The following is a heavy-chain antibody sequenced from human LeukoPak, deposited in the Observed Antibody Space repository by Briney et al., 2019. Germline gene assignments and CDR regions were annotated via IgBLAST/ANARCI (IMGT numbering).Heavy chain of an antibody. J-gene: IGHJ6*03. CDR1: GFTFSDYY. CDR2: INISTRTI. Sequence: GSLRLSCAASGFTFSDYYMSWIRQAPGKGLEWLSYINISTRTIYYADSVRGRFTISRDNGKNSLYLQANSLRAEDTAVYYCARYGNGWDYYIDVWGKGTTVTVSS. CDR3: ARYGNGWDYYIDV. D-gene: IGHD6-19*01. V-gene: IGHV3-11*01.